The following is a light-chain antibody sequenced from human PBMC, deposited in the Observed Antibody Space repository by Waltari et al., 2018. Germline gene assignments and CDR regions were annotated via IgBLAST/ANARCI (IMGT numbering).Light chain of an antibody. J-gene: IGKJ3*01. CDR3: QQYYSHSGVN. CDR2: DAS. V-gene: IGKV1-5*01. Sequence: DIQMTQSPSTLSASVGDRVTITCRASQSISTWLAWYQQKPGKAPNLLIYDASTLESGVSSRFGGSGSETEFTLTISSLQPDDFATYYCQQYYSHSGVNFGPGTTVDIK. CDR1: QSISTW.